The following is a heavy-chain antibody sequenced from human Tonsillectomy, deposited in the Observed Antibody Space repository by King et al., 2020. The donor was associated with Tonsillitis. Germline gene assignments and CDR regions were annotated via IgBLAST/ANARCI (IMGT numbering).Heavy chain of an antibody. J-gene: IGHJ3*02. CDR1: GYSFTSYW. D-gene: IGHD5-12*01. Sequence: VQLVESGAEVKKPGESLKISCKGSGYSFTSYWIGWVRQMPGKGLEWMGIIYPGDSDTRYSPSFQGQVTISADKSISTAYLQWSSLKASDTAMYYCARRLGDYSGYVDAFDIWGQGTMVTVSS. CDR3: ARRLGDYSGYVDAFDI. V-gene: IGHV5-51*01. CDR2: IYPGDSDT.